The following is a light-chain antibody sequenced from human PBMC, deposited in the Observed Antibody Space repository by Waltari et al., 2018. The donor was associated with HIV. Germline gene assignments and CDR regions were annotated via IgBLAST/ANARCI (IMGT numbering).Light chain of an antibody. J-gene: IGLJ2*01. CDR2: SNY. Sequence: QSVLTQPPSASGTPGQRVTISCSGSSSNIGSNTVNWYQQLPGTAPKLLIYSNYHRPSGVPDRFSGSKSGNTASLTISGLQAEDEADYHCSSYRRDSTQVFGGGTKLTVL. CDR3: SSYRRDSTQV. V-gene: IGLV1-44*01. CDR1: SSNIGSNT.